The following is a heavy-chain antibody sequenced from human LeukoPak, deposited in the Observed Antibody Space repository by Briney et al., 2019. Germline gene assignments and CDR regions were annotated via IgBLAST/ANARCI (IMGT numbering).Heavy chain of an antibody. V-gene: IGHV3-7*03. J-gene: IGHJ4*02. CDR3: TYGTRIAAAGSLRGNFDY. D-gene: IGHD6-13*01. CDR1: GFAFSDYY. CDR2: INGDGSQK. Sequence: GSLRLSCAASGFAFSDYYMSWVRQAPGKGLQWVANINGDGSQKYSLDSVKGRFTISRDNAKSSLYLQMNSLKTEDTAVYYCTYGTRIAAAGSLRGNFDYWGQGTLVTVSS.